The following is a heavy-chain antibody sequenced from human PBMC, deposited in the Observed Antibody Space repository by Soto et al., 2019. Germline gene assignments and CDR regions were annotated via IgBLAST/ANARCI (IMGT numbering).Heavy chain of an antibody. CDR2: ITWNGGNT. Sequence: GGSLRLSCAAPGFRFDDCNIHWVRQAPGKGLEWVSLITWNGGNTYYADSVKGRFTISRDGTTESVSLQMTSLKREDTGLYYCARETLSFGSALDVWGQGTMVTVSS. CDR1: GFRFDDCN. D-gene: IGHD3-3*01. V-gene: IGHV3-43*01. J-gene: IGHJ6*02. CDR3: ARETLSFGSALDV.